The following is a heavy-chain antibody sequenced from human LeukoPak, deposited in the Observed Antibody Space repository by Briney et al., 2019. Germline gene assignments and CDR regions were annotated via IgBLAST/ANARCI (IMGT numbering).Heavy chain of an antibody. Sequence: PSETLSLTCTVSGGSISSNSYYWGWIRQPPGKELEWIGTIYHSGSTYYKPSLKSRVTISVDTSKNQFFLRLSSVTAADTAVYYCAKQRGVWFGSSLYPYYFDYWGQGTLVTVSS. CDR2: IYHSGST. D-gene: IGHD6-13*01. V-gene: IGHV4-39*01. CDR1: GGSISSNSYY. CDR3: AKQRGVWFGSSLYPYYFDY. J-gene: IGHJ4*02.